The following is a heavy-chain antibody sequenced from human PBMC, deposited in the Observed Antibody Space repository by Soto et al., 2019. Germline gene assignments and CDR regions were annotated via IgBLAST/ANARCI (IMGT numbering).Heavy chain of an antibody. CDR1: GFTFSSYA. CDR3: AKGSDFWSGSYVHYYYGMAV. D-gene: IGHD3-3*01. CDR2: ISGSGGST. J-gene: IGHJ6*02. V-gene: IGHV3-23*01. Sequence: PGGSLRLSCAASGFTFSSYAMSWVRQAPGKGLECVSAISGSGGSTYYADSVKGRFTISRDNSKNTLYLQMNSLRAEDTAVYYCAKGSDFWSGSYVHYYYGMAVWGQGTTVTVSS.